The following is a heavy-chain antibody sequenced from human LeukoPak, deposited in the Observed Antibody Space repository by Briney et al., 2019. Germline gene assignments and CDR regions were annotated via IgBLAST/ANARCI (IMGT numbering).Heavy chain of an antibody. CDR1: GGSISTYH. Sequence: NPSETLPLTCTVSGGSISTYHWNWIRKSPGKGLEWIGYMQSTGNSNYNPSLKSRVTMSVDMSRNQIVLNLSSVTAADTAVYFCARDKQHSYGRYFDHWGQGTLVTVSS. J-gene: IGHJ4*02. CDR3: ARDKQHSYGRYFDH. V-gene: IGHV4-59*01. CDR2: MQSTGNS. D-gene: IGHD5-18*01.